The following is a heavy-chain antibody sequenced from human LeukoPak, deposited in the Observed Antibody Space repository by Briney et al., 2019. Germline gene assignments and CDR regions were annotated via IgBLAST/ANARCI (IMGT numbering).Heavy chain of an antibody. Sequence: GGSLRLSCAASGFTFSSHAMSWVRQAPGKGLEWVSAISGSGGSTYYADSVKGRFTISRDNSKNTLYLQMNSLRAEDTAVYYCARAHSRAGVLGSPISDYWGQGTLVTVSS. J-gene: IGHJ4*02. V-gene: IGHV3-23*01. CDR1: GFTFSSHA. CDR2: ISGSGGST. CDR3: ARAHSRAGVLGSPISDY. D-gene: IGHD6-13*01.